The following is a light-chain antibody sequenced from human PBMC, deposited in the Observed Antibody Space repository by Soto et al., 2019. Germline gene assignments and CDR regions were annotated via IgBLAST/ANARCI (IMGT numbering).Light chain of an antibody. CDR2: GNN. Sequence: QSVLTQPPSVSGAPGQRVTISCTGSSSNIGANYDVHWYQQVPGTAPKFLIYGNNNRPSGVPDRFSGSKSGTSASLAITGLQAGDEADYYCQSYDSSLSAVVFGGGTQLTVL. J-gene: IGLJ2*01. CDR1: SSNIGANYD. CDR3: QSYDSSLSAVV. V-gene: IGLV1-40*01.